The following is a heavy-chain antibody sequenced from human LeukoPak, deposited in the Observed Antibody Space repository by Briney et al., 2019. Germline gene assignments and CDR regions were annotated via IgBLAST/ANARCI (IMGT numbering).Heavy chain of an antibody. CDR3: AVRRGIYY. Sequence: GGSLRLSCAASGFTFSSYSMNWVRQAPGQGLEWVSSISSSSSYIYYADSVKGRFTISRDKAKNSLYLQMSSRRAEDTAVYYCAVRRGIYYWGQGTLVTVSS. CDR1: GFTFSSYS. CDR2: ISSSSSYI. V-gene: IGHV3-21*01. J-gene: IGHJ4*02.